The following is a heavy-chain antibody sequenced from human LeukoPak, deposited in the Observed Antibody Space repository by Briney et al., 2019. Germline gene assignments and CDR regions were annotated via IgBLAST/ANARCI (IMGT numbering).Heavy chain of an antibody. CDR2: ISSSGGST. V-gene: IGHV3-23*01. CDR3: ARDRKDYYYYMDV. CDR1: GFTFSTYG. J-gene: IGHJ6*03. Sequence: GGSLRLSCAASGFTFSTYGMSWVRQAPGKGLEWVSTISSSGGSTNYADSVKGRFTISRDNSKNTLYLQMNSLRAEDTAVYYCARDRKDYYYYMDVWGKGTTVTVSS.